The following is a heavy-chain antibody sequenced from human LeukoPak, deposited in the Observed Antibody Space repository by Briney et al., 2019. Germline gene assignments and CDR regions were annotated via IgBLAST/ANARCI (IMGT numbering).Heavy chain of an antibody. CDR2: TSGSGGTK. V-gene: IGHV3-23*01. Sequence: PGGSLRLSCAASGFIFKNHAMSWVRQAPGKGLEWVSATSGSGGTKFYADSVKGRFTISRDNYKDTLYLQMNSLRAEDTAIYYCAKFPSYDSSGHDGFDVWGQGTRVTVSS. J-gene: IGHJ3*01. CDR3: AKFPSYDSSGHDGFDV. CDR1: GFIFKNHA. D-gene: IGHD3-22*01.